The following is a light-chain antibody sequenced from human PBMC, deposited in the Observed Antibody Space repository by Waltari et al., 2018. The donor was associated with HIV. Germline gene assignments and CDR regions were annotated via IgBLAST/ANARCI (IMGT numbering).Light chain of an antibody. CDR2: EVS. V-gene: IGLV2-14*01. CDR3: SSLTTTNTLI. J-gene: IGLJ2*01. CDR1: SRDVGAYHF. Sequence: QSALTQPASVSGSPGQSITISCPGPSRDVGAYHFVSWYQQPPGTAPKLMIFEVSNRPSGISDRFSGSKSGNTASLTISGLQAEDEADYYCSSLTTTNTLIFGGGTKVTVL.